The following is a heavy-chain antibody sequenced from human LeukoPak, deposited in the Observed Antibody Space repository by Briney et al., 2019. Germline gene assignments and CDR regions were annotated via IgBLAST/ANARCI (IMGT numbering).Heavy chain of an antibody. J-gene: IGHJ3*02. CDR3: ARDMASGWYDAFDI. CDR1: GFTFSTYW. Sequence: GGSLRLSCAASGFTFSTYWMHWVRQAPGKGLEWVAVISYDGSNKYYADSVKGRFTISRDNSKNTLYLQMNSLRAEDTAVYYCARDMASGWYDAFDIWGQGTMVTVSS. D-gene: IGHD6-19*01. CDR2: ISYDGSNK. V-gene: IGHV3-30-3*01.